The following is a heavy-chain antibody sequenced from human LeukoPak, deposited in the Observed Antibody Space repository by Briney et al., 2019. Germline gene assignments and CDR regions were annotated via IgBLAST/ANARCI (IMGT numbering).Heavy chain of an antibody. CDR1: GGSISSYY. CDR3: ARARSRDLLTYYYDSSGYPMAFDI. Sequence: PSETLSLTCTVSGGSISSYYWSWIRQPAGKGLEWIGRIYTSGSTNYNPSLKSRATMSVDTSNNEFSLTLSSVTAADTAVYYCARARSRDLLTYYYDSSGYPMAFDIWGQGTMVTVSS. V-gene: IGHV4-4*07. D-gene: IGHD3-22*01. CDR2: IYTSGST. J-gene: IGHJ3*02.